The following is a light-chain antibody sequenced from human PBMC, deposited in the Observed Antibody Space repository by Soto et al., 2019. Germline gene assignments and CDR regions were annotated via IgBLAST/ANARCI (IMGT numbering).Light chain of an antibody. CDR2: GNS. CDR1: SSNIGAGYD. V-gene: IGLV1-40*01. J-gene: IGLJ1*01. Sequence: QSVLTQPPSVSGAPGQRVTISCTGSSSNIGAGYDVHWYQQLPGTAPKLLIYGNSNRPSGVPDRFSGSKSGTSASLAITGRQAEEEADYYCQSYDSSLSADYVFGAGTKLTVL. CDR3: QSYDSSLSADYV.